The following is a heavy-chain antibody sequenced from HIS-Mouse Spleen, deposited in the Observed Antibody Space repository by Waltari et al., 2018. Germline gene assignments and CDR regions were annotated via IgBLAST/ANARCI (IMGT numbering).Heavy chain of an antibody. V-gene: IGHV4-39*07. CDR1: GGSISSSSYY. J-gene: IGHJ2*01. D-gene: IGHD7-27*01. CDR3: ARVRNWGYWYFDL. Sequence: QLQLQESGPGLVKPSETLSLTCTVSGGSISSSSYYWGWIRRPPGKGLEWMGSLHYRVRPYYTPSLRSRVTISVDTSKNQFSLKLSSVTAADTAVYYCARVRNWGYWYFDLWGRGTLVTVSS. CDR2: LHYRVRP.